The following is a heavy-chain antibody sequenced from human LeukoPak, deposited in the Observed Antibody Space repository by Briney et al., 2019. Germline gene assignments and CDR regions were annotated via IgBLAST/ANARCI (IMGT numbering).Heavy chain of an antibody. CDR3: ATNTVVTLGFDY. CDR1: GFTFSSYA. V-gene: IGHV3-23*01. Sequence: PGGSLRLSCAASGFTFSSYAMSWVRQAPGKGLEWVSAISGSGGSTYYADSVKGRFTISRDNSKNTLYLQMNSLRAEDTAVYYCATNTVVTLGFDYWGQGTLVTVSS. CDR2: ISGSGGST. D-gene: IGHD4-23*01. J-gene: IGHJ4*02.